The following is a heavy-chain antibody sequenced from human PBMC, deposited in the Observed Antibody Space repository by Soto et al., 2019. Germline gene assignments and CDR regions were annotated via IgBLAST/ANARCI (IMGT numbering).Heavy chain of an antibody. J-gene: IGHJ4*02. V-gene: IGHV3-15*07. D-gene: IGHD2-2*01. CDR1: GFTFSNAW. Sequence: EVQLVESGGGLVKPGGSLRLSCAASGFTFSNAWMNWVRQAPGKGLEWVGRIKSKTDGGTTDYAAPVKGRFTISRDDSKNTLYLQMNSLKTEDTAVYYCTGADCSSTSCYVMGDYWGQGTLVTVSS. CDR2: IKSKTDGGTT. CDR3: TGADCSSTSCYVMGDY.